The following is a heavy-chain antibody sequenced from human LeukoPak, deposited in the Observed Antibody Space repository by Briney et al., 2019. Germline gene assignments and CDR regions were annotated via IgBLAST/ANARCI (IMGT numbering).Heavy chain of an antibody. CDR3: ARGIDYYGSGSYPLHFQH. Sequence: GGSLRLSCAASGFTFSSYGMHWVRQAPGKGLEWVAVIWYDGSNKYYADSVKGRFTISRDKSKNTLYLQMNSLRAEDTAVYYCARGIDYYGSGSYPLHFQHWGQGTLVTVSS. CDR2: IWYDGSNK. J-gene: IGHJ1*01. D-gene: IGHD3-10*01. CDR1: GFTFSSYG. V-gene: IGHV3-33*01.